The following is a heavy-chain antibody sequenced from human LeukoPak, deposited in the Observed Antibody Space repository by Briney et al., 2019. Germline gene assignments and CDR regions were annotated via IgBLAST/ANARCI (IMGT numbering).Heavy chain of an antibody. CDR3: AKAGSSWYDGYLDY. CDR1: GFTFSSYA. V-gene: IGHV3-23*01. CDR2: ISGSGGST. J-gene: IGHJ4*02. Sequence: GGSLRLSCAASGFTFSSYAISWVRQAPGKGLEWVSTISGSGGSTDYADSVKGRFTVSRDNSKNTLYLQMNSLRAEDTAEYHCAKAGSSWYDGYLDYWGQGTLVTVSS. D-gene: IGHD6-13*01.